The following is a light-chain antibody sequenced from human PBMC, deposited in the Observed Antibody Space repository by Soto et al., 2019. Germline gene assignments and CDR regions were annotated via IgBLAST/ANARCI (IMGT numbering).Light chain of an antibody. Sequence: EFVLTQSPDTLSLSPGERATLSCRASQSVNSNYLAWYQQKPGQAPRLLIYVASSRATGIPDRYSGSGSGTDFTLTVSRLEPEDFAVYYCQQYGSSPWTFGQGTKVEIK. CDR2: VAS. CDR3: QQYGSSPWT. CDR1: QSVNSNY. V-gene: IGKV3-20*01. J-gene: IGKJ1*01.